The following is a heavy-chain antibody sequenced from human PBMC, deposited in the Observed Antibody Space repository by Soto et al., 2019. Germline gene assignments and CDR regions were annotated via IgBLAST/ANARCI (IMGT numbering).Heavy chain of an antibody. Sequence: ASVKVSCKASGYTFTSYAMHWVRQAPGQRLEWMGWINAGNGNTKYSQKFQGRVTITRDTSASTAYMELSSLRSEDTAVYYCARSSAMITFGGVYDYWGQGTLVTVSS. CDR3: ARSSAMITFGGVYDY. J-gene: IGHJ4*02. CDR1: GYTFTSYA. D-gene: IGHD3-16*01. V-gene: IGHV1-3*01. CDR2: INAGNGNT.